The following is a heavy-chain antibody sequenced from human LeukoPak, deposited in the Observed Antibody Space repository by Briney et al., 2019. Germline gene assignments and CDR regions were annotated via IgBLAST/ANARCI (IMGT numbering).Heavy chain of an antibody. CDR2: IWYDGSNK. J-gene: IGHJ3*02. CDR3: ARDVLRYSSGWYQGDAFDI. V-gene: IGHV3-33*01. D-gene: IGHD6-19*01. Sequence: PGRSLRLSCAASGFTFSSYGMHWVRQAPGKGLEWVAVIWYDGSNKYYADSVKGRFTISRDNSKNTLYLQMNSLRAEDTAVYYCARDVLRYSSGWYQGDAFDIWGQGTMVTVSS. CDR1: GFTFSSYG.